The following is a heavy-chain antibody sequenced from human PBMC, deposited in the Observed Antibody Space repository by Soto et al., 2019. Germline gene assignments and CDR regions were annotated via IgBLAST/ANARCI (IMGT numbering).Heavy chain of an antibody. CDR1: GGSISSYY. CDR3: ARSGSTWSWFDP. V-gene: IGHV4-59*08. Sequence: SETLSLTCTVSGGSISSYYWSWIRQPPGKGLEWIGYIYYSGSTNYNPSLKSRVTISVDTSKNQFSLKLSSVTAADTAVYYCARSGSTWSWFDPWGQGTLVHRLL. CDR2: IYYSGST. D-gene: IGHD3-10*01. J-gene: IGHJ5*02.